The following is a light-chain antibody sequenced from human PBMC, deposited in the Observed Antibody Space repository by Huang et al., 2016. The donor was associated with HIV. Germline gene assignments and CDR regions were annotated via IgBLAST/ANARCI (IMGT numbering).Light chain of an antibody. Sequence: IQMTQSPGTLSVSPGERVTLYCRASQRVGSRLAWFQHKPGQAPRLVIYGASTRATDIPVRFSGSGSGTEFTLSINSLQSEDYAVYYCQQYSNMNTFGQGTRLEIK. V-gene: IGKV3-15*01. J-gene: IGKJ2*01. CDR2: GAS. CDR1: QRVGSR. CDR3: QQYSNMNT.